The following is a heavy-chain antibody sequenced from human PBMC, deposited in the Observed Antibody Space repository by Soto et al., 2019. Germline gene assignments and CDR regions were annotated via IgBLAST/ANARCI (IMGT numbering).Heavy chain of an antibody. CDR1: GGSISSGGYS. Sequence: SETLSLTCAVSGGSISSGGYSWGWIRQPPGKGLEWIGEINHSGSTNYNPSLKSRVTISVDTSKNQFSLKLSSVTAADTAVYYCARVLWTLSKKATTAPPRYFDYWGQGTLVTVSS. D-gene: IGHD5-12*01. CDR3: ARVLWTLSKKATTAPPRYFDY. CDR2: INHSGST. V-gene: IGHV4-30-2*01. J-gene: IGHJ4*02.